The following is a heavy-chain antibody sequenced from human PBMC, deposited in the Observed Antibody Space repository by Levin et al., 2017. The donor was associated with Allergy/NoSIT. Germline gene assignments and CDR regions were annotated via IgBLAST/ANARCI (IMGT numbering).Heavy chain of an antibody. D-gene: IGHD6-19*01. Sequence: PGGSLRLSCAASGFTFSSYAMSWVRQAPGKGLEWVSAISGSGGSTYYADSVKGRFTISRDNSKNTLYLQMNSLRAEDTAVYYCAKFSVFGIAVAGRGAGYYFDYWGQGTLVTVSS. CDR2: ISGSGGST. J-gene: IGHJ4*02. V-gene: IGHV3-23*01. CDR1: GFTFSSYA. CDR3: AKFSVFGIAVAGRGAGYYFDY.